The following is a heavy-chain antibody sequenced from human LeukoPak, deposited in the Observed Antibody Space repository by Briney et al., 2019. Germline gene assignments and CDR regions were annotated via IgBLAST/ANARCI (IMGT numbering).Heavy chain of an antibody. CDR3: ASGPYYDSSGYRPYFFDY. CDR1: GGSISSSSYY. Sequence: SETLSLTFSVSGGSISSSSYYWGWLRQPPGKGLEWIGSIDYSRTTYYNPSHKRRVTISVTTTKNQISLKLSSVTAADTAVYYCASGPYYDSSGYRPYFFDYWGEGTLLTVSS. V-gene: IGHV4-39*01. D-gene: IGHD3-22*01. J-gene: IGHJ4*02. CDR2: IDYSRTT.